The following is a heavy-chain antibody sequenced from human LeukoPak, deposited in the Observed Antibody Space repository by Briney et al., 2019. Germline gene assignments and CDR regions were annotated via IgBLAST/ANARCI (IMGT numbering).Heavy chain of an antibody. CDR1: GFIFSNYG. D-gene: IGHD6-19*01. Sequence: GGSLRLSCAASGFIFSNYGMYWVRQAPGEGLDWVAVIWHDGSAEFYADSVKGRFSISRDDSKNTVYLQMNGLRAEDTALYYCARDSRGGWSGYFDYWGQGIVVTVSS. J-gene: IGHJ4*02. CDR3: ARDSRGGWSGYFDY. CDR2: IWHDGSAE. V-gene: IGHV3-33*07.